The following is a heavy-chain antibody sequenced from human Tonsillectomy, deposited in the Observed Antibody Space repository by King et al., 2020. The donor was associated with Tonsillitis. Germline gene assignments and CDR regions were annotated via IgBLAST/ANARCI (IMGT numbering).Heavy chain of an antibody. J-gene: IGHJ6*02. Sequence: VQLQESGPGLVKPSETLSLTCTVSGGSISSYYWSWIRQPPGKGLEWIGYIYYSGSTNYNPSLKCRVTISVDTSKNQFSLKLSSVTAADTAVYYCARDKVCSGYYCAYGMDVWGQGTTVTVSS. CDR2: IYYSGST. CDR3: ARDKVCSGYYCAYGMDV. V-gene: IGHV4-59*01. D-gene: IGHD3-22*01. CDR1: GGSISSYY.